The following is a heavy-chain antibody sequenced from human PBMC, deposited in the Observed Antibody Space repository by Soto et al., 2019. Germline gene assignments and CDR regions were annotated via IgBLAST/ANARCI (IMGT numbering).Heavy chain of an antibody. CDR2: INPSGGST. CDR1: GYTFTSYY. D-gene: IGHD5-12*01. J-gene: IGHJ5*02. Sequence: ASVKVSCKASGYTFTSYYMHWVRRAPGQGLEWMGIINPSGGSTSYAQKFQGRVTMTRDTSTSTVYMELSSLRSEDTAVYYCARGPRFLTLSPPRGWFDPWGQGTLVTVSS. CDR3: ARGPRFLTLSPPRGWFDP. V-gene: IGHV1-46*01.